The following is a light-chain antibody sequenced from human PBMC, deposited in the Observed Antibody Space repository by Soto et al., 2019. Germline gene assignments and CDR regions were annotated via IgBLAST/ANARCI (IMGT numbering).Light chain of an antibody. V-gene: IGKV3-11*01. CDR3: QHRSNWLA. CDR2: DAS. CDR1: QSVSSY. J-gene: IGKJ4*01. Sequence: EIVLTQSPATLSLSPGERATLSCRASQSVSSYLAWYQQKPGQATRLLIYDASNRATGIPARFSGSGSGTDFTLTITSLEPEDVAVYYCQHRSNWLAFGGGTKVEIK.